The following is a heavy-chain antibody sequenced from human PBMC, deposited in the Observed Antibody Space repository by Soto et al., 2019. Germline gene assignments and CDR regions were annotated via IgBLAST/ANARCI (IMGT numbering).Heavy chain of an antibody. J-gene: IGHJ3*02. CDR1: GYTFSNFA. CDR2: INAGNWNT. CDR3: ARAEYYYDSSGFGAFDI. Sequence: ASVKVSCKASGYTFSNFAMHWVRQAPGQRLEWMGWINAGNWNTKYSQKFQGRVTITRDTSASTAYMELRSLRSDDTAVYYCARAEYYYDSSGFGAFDIWGQGTMVTVSS. D-gene: IGHD3-22*01. V-gene: IGHV1-3*01.